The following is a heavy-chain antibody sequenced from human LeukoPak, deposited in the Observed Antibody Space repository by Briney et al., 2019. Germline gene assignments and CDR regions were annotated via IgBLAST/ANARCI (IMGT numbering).Heavy chain of an antibody. CDR1: GGTFSSYA. CDR2: IIPIFGTT. Sequence: SVKVSCKASGGTFSSYAISWVRQAPGQGLEWMGGIIPIFGTTNYAQKFQGRVTITADESTSTAYMELSSLRSEDTAVYYCARGDHYYDSRFDYWGQGTLVTVSS. J-gene: IGHJ4*02. CDR3: ARGDHYYDSRFDY. V-gene: IGHV1-69*13. D-gene: IGHD3-22*01.